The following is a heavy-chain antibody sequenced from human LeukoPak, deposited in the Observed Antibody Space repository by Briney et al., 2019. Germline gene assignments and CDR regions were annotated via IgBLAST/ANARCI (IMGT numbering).Heavy chain of an antibody. CDR2: ISYSGST. Sequence: SETLSLTCTVSGGSISSYYWHWIRQPPGKGLEWIGYISYSGSTSYNPSLRSRVTISVDTSKNQFSLKLSSVTAADTAVYYCATDGNFDLWGRGTLVTVSS. D-gene: IGHD1-26*01. J-gene: IGHJ2*01. CDR3: ATDGNFDL. CDR1: GGSISSYY. V-gene: IGHV4-59*01.